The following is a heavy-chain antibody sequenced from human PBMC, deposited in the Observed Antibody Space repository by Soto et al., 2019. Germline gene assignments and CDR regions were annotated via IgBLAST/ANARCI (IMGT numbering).Heavy chain of an antibody. D-gene: IGHD3-22*01. Sequence: EVHLVESGGGVIQPGGSLRLSCVASGFTFSNYEMNWVRQAPGKGLEWVSHISRGGRAIYYADSVKGRFIISRDDAKTSLYLQMNSLRLEDTAVYYCARSSGDYRPFDSWGQGSLVTISS. CDR2: ISRGGRAI. CDR3: ARSSGDYRPFDS. CDR1: GFTFSNYE. V-gene: IGHV3-48*03. J-gene: IGHJ4*02.